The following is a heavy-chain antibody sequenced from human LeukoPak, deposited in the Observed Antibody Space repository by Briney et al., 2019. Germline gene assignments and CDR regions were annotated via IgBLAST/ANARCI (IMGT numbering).Heavy chain of an antibody. J-gene: IGHJ4*02. CDR3: ARVSSIPRLMD. CDR1: GGTFSSYA. D-gene: IGHD2-21*01. Sequence: ASVKVSCKASGGTFSSYAISWVRQAPGQGLEWMGGIIPIFGTANYAQKFQGRVTITTDESTSTAYMELSSLRSEDTAVYYCARVSSIPRLMDWGQGTWSPSPQ. CDR2: IIPIFGTA. V-gene: IGHV1-69*05.